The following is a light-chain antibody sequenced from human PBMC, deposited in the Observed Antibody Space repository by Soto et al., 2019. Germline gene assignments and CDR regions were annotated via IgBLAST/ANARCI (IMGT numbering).Light chain of an antibody. V-gene: IGLV2-14*01. CDR2: EVN. J-gene: IGLJ3*02. CDR1: SSDVGGYNQ. Sequence: QSALTQPASVSGSPGQSITISCTGTSSDVGGYNQVSWYQQHPGKVPKVMIYEVNNRPSGVSNRFSGSKSGNTASLTISGLQAEDEADYYCSSYTSSRSWVFGGGTKVTVL. CDR3: SSYTSSRSWV.